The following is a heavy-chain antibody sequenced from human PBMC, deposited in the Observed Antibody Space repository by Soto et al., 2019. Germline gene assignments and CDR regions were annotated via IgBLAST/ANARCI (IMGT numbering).Heavy chain of an antibody. J-gene: IGHJ5*02. V-gene: IGHV1-69*13. D-gene: IGHD5-18*01. Sequence: ASVKVSCKASGGTFSSYAISWVRQAPGQGLEWMGGIIPIFGTANYAQKFQGRVTITAAESTSTAYMELSSLRSEDTAVYYCASLAMRGGTDGYAYLGWFDPWGQGTLVTVSS. CDR2: IIPIFGTA. CDR1: GGTFSSYA. CDR3: ASLAMRGGTDGYAYLGWFDP.